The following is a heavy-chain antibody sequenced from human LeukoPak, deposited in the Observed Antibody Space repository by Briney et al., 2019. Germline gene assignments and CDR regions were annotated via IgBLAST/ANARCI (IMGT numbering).Heavy chain of an antibody. J-gene: IGHJ4*02. V-gene: IGHV3-30*04. CDR3: AKDQGYDSSYFDY. CDR1: GFSFHYYA. D-gene: IGHD3-22*01. Sequence: PGGSLRLSCAASGFSFHYYAMHWVRQAPGKGLEWVAVISYDGSNKYYADSVKGRFTISRDNSKNTLYLQMNSLRAEDTAVYYCAKDQGYDSSYFDYWGQGTLVTVSS. CDR2: ISYDGSNK.